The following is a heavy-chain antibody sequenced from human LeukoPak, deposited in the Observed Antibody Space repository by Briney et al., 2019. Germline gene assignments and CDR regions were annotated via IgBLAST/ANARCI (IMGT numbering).Heavy chain of an antibody. CDR3: ARNWAYYGFWSGYYTNYYYGMDV. CDR1: GGSISSYY. D-gene: IGHD3-3*01. J-gene: IGHJ6*02. Sequence: PSETLTLTCTVPGGSISSYYWSWIRQPPGKGLEWIGEINHSGSTNYNPSLKSRVTISVDTSKNQFSLKLSSVTAADTAVYYCARNWAYYGFWSGYYTNYYYGMDVWGQGTTVTVSS. CDR2: INHSGST. V-gene: IGHV4-34*01.